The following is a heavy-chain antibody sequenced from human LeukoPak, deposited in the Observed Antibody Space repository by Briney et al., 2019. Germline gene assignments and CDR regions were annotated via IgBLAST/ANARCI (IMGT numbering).Heavy chain of an antibody. CDR1: GGSISSHY. CDR2: IYYSGST. Sequence: PSETLSLTCTVSGGSISSHYWSWIRQPPGKRLEWIGYIYYSGSTNYNPSLKSRVTISVDTSKNQFSLKLSSVTAADTAVYYCARVTVWGSYRYIDYWGQGTLVTVSS. J-gene: IGHJ4*02. CDR3: ARVTVWGSYRYIDY. D-gene: IGHD3-16*02. V-gene: IGHV4-59*11.